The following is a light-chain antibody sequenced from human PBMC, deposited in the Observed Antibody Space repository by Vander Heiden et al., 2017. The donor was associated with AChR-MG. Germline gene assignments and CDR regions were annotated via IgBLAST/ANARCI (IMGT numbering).Light chain of an antibody. J-gene: IGKJ4*01. CDR3: QQCDSTPPT. CDR2: AAS. Sequence: DIQMTQSPSSLSASVGDRVTITCRASQSISSYLNWYQQKPGKAPKLLIYAASSLQSGVPSRFSGSGSGTDFTVTISSLQAEDFATYYCQQCDSTPPTFGGGTKVEIK. CDR1: QSISSY. V-gene: IGKV1-39*01.